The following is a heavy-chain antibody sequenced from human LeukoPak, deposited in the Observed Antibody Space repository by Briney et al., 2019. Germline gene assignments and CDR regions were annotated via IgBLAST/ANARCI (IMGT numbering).Heavy chain of an antibody. J-gene: IGHJ4*02. Sequence: ASVKVSCKASGYTFTSYDINWVRQATGQGLEWMGWINPNSGGTNYAQKFQGRVTMTRDTSISTAYMELSRLRSDDTAVYYCARDWGLRPNDYWGQGTLVTVSS. CDR2: INPNSGGT. CDR3: ARDWGLRPNDY. V-gene: IGHV1-2*02. D-gene: IGHD4-17*01. CDR1: GYTFTSYD.